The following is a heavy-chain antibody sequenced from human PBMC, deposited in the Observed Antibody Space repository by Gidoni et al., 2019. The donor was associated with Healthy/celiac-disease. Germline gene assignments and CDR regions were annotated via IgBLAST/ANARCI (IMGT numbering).Heavy chain of an antibody. D-gene: IGHD6-6*01. Sequence: QITLKESVPTLVKPTQTLTLTCTFSGFSLSTSGVGVGWIRQPPGKALEWLAIIYWNDDKRYSPSLKSRLTITKDTSKNQVVLTMTNMDPVDTATYYCAHTFPILRAARLRFLDWFDPWGQGTLVTVSS. CDR3: AHTFPILRAARLRFLDWFDP. V-gene: IGHV2-5*01. CDR2: IYWNDDK. CDR1: GFSLSTSGVG. J-gene: IGHJ5*02.